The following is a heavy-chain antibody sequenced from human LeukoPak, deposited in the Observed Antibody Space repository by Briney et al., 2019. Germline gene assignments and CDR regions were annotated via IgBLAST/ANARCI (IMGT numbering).Heavy chain of an antibody. Sequence: GESLKISCKGSGNTFTNYWIGWVRQLPGKGLEWMGIIYPGDSETRYSPSFHGQVTMSVDKSSSTAYLQWATLKASDTAIYFCARLSTRLLDHWGQGTRVTVSS. CDR3: ARLSTRLLDH. V-gene: IGHV5-51*01. CDR1: GNTFTNYW. CDR2: IYPGDSET. J-gene: IGHJ4*02. D-gene: IGHD3-3*01.